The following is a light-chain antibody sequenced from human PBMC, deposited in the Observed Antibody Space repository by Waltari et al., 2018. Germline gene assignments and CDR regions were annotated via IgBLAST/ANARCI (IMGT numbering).Light chain of an antibody. CDR1: QTVSSSY. V-gene: IGKV3-20*01. CDR3: QQFGGSPMYT. Sequence: EVALTQSPDTLSLSAGERATLSCTAIQTVSSSYFAWYQQKPGQSPRLLIYATSTRATGIPARFSGSGSGTDFSLNIDMLEPEDSAVYFCQQFGGSPMYTFGQGTKLE. J-gene: IGKJ2*01. CDR2: ATS.